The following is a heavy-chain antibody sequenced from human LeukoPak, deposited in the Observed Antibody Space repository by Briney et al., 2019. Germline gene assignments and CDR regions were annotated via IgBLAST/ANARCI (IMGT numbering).Heavy chain of an antibody. J-gene: IGHJ4*02. Sequence: GGSLRLSCAASGFAFGSYWMTWVRQAPGKGLEWVGNIQKDGSEKNYVDSVKGRFTISRDNAKNSLYLQMNSLRAEDTAVYYCARDSGNSGYDVNDYWGQGTQVTASS. V-gene: IGHV3-7*01. CDR1: GFAFGSYW. D-gene: IGHD5-12*01. CDR3: ARDSGNSGYDVNDY. CDR2: IQKDGSEK.